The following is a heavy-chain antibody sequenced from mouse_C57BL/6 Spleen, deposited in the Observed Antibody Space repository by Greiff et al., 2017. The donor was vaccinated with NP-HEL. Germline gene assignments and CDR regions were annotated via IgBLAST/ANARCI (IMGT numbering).Heavy chain of an antibody. CDR3: ARNRGYGNYGAMDY. CDR1: GFSLTSYA. V-gene: IGHV2-9-1*01. Sequence: VKVVESGPGLVAPSQSLSITCTVSGFSLTSYAISWVRQPPGKGLEWLGVIWTGGGTNYNSALKSRLSISKDNSKSQVFLKMNSLQTDDTARYYCARNRGYGNYGAMDYWGQGTSVTVSS. CDR2: IWTGGGT. D-gene: IGHD2-10*02. J-gene: IGHJ4*01.